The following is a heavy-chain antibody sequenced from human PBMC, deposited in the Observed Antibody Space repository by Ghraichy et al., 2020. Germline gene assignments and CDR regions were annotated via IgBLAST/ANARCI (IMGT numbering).Heavy chain of an antibody. CDR3: AKGGPFDCSGSSCPRHYYYYYYMDV. Sequence: GGSLRLSCAASGFTFSSYAMSWVRQAPGKGLEWVSGISGTGDSTYYADSVKGRFTISRDNSKNTLSVQMNSLRVEDTAVYYCAKGGPFDCSGSSCPRHYYYYYYMDVWGKGTTVTVSS. CDR1: GFTFSSYA. V-gene: IGHV3-23*01. D-gene: IGHD2-2*01. J-gene: IGHJ6*03. CDR2: ISGTGDST.